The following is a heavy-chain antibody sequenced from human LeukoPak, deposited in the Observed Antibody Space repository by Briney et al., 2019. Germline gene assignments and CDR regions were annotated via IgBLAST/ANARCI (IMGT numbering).Heavy chain of an antibody. Sequence: GESLRLSCAASGFTFRRYWMHWVRQAPGKGLEWVSVIYSGGSTYYADSVKGRFTISRHNSKNTLYLQMNSLRAEDTAVYYCARGHYYDSSGYYGYFDYWGQGTLVTVSS. D-gene: IGHD3-22*01. J-gene: IGHJ4*02. CDR2: IYSGGST. CDR1: GFTFRRYW. CDR3: ARGHYYDSSGYYGYFDY. V-gene: IGHV3-53*04.